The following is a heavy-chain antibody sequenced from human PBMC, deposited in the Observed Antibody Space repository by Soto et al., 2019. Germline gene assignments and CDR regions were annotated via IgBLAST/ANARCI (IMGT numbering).Heavy chain of an antibody. Sequence: PSETLSLTCAVSGGSISSSNWWSWVRQPPGKGLEWIGEIYHSGSTNYNPSLQSRVTISVDKSKNQFSLKLSSVTAADTAVYYCARDGDETDSYGYWGQGTLVTVSS. J-gene: IGHJ4*02. D-gene: IGHD7-27*01. CDR3: ARDGDETDSYGY. V-gene: IGHV4-4*02. CDR1: GGSISSSNW. CDR2: IYHSGST.